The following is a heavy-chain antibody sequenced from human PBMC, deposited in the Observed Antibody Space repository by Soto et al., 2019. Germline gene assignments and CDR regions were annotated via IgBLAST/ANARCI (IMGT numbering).Heavy chain of an antibody. D-gene: IGHD1-1*01. J-gene: IGHJ6*03. CDR2: INAGNANT. Sequence: GASVKVSCKASGYTFTSYTMHWVRQAPGQRLEWMGWINAGNANTKYSQKFQGRVTITRDTSASTAYMELSGLRSEDTAVYYCARARASTTGTPTYYYYYYYMDVWGKGTTVTVSS. CDR3: ARARASTTGTPTYYYYYYYMDV. V-gene: IGHV1-3*01. CDR1: GYTFTSYT.